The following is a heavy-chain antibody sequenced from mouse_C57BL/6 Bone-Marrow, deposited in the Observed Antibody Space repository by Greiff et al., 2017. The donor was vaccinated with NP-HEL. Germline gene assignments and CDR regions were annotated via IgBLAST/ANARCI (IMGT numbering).Heavy chain of an antibody. CDR1: GFTFSSYG. J-gene: IGHJ1*03. V-gene: IGHV5-6*01. CDR2: ISSGGSYT. Sequence: EVNVVESGGDLVKPGGSLKLSCAASGFTFSSYGMSWVRQTPDKRLEWVASISSGGSYTYYPDSVKGRFTISRDNAKNTLYLQMSSLKSEDTAMYYCARPIRYILWGTGTTVTVSS. D-gene: IGHD1-1*01. CDR3: ARPIRYIL.